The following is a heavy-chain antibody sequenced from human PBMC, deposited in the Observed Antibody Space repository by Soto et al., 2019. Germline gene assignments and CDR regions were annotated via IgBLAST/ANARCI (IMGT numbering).Heavy chain of an antibody. CDR3: ARDKDGMDV. CDR2: IWYDGSNK. V-gene: IGHV3-33*01. Sequence: SCAASGFTFSSYGMHWVRQAPGKGLEWVAVIWYDGSNKYYADSVKGRFTISRDNSKNTLYLQMNSLRAEDTAVYYCARDKDGMDVWGQGTTVTVSS. J-gene: IGHJ6*02. CDR1: GFTFSSYG.